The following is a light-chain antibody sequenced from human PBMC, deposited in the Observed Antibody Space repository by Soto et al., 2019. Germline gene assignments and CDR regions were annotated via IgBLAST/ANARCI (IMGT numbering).Light chain of an antibody. V-gene: IGKV3-15*01. CDR2: GAS. CDR1: HIVSSK. Sequence: EIVMTQSPATLSVSPGERATLSCRSSHIVSSKLAWYQQKPGQAPRLLIYGASTRATGIPARFSGSGSGTEFTLTISSLQSEDFAVYYCQQYNNWPLYTFGQGTKLEIK. CDR3: QQYNNWPLYT. J-gene: IGKJ2*01.